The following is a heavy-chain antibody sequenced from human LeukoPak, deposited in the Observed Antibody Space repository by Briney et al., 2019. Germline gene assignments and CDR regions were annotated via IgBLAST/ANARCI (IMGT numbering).Heavy chain of an antibody. CDR1: GFTFSNNG. Sequence: PGGSLRLSCAASGFTFSNNGMNWVRQAPGKGLEWVSTISGSGGGTYYADSVKGRFTISRDNSKNTLYLQMNSLRAEDTAVYYCAKGPLLWDWGQGTLVTVSS. V-gene: IGHV3-23*01. CDR3: AKGPLLWD. D-gene: IGHD2/OR15-2a*01. CDR2: ISGSGGGT. J-gene: IGHJ4*02.